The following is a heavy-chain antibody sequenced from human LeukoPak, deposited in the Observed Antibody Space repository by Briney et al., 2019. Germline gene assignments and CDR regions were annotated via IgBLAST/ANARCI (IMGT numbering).Heavy chain of an antibody. Sequence: PSETLSLTCTVSGDPISSGGWYWGWIRQPPGKGLEWIGSIYYSGSTYYNPSLKSRVTISVDTSKNQFSLKLSSVTAADTAVYYCARVVGYFDSGVPPGAFDIWGQGTMVTVSS. V-gene: IGHV4-39*07. D-gene: IGHD3-9*01. CDR2: IYYSGST. CDR1: GDPISSGGWY. CDR3: ARVVGYFDSGVPPGAFDI. J-gene: IGHJ3*02.